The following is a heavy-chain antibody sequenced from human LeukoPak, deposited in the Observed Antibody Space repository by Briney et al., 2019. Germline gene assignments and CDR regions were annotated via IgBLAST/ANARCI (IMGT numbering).Heavy chain of an antibody. CDR1: GYTFTSYG. J-gene: IGHJ4*02. CDR2: ISAHNGNA. CDR3: GRGPSTAVTNRNYFDY. D-gene: IGHD4-17*01. Sequence: ASVKVSCKTSGYTFTSYGINWVRQAPGQGLEWMGRISAHNGNANYAQKFQGRVTMTTDTLATTAYMELRSLRSDDTAVYYCGRGPSTAVTNRNYFDYWGQGTLVTVSS. V-gene: IGHV1-18*01.